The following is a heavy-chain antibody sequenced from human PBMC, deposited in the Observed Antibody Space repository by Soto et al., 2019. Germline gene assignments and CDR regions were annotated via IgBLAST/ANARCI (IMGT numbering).Heavy chain of an antibody. D-gene: IGHD6-13*01. CDR2: INAGTGNT. CDR3: ARENVAAATYYYYGMDV. J-gene: IGHJ6*02. Sequence: GASVKVSCKASGYTFTTYAMHWVRQAPGQRLEWMGWINAGTGNTKYSQKFQGRVTITRDTSASTAYMELSSLRSEDTAVYYCARENVAAATYYYYGMDVWGQGTTVTVSS. CDR1: GYTFTTYA. V-gene: IGHV1-3*01.